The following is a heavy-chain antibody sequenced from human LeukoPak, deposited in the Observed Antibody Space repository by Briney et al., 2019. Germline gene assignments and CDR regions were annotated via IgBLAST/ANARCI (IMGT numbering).Heavy chain of an antibody. CDR1: GGTFSSYA. CDR3: AREYRRYFDWLTNEYYFDY. Sequence: SVKVSSKASGGTFSSYAISWVRQAPGQGLEWMGGIIPIFGTANYAQKFQGRVTITADESTSTAYMELSSLRSEDTAVYYCAREYRRYFDWLTNEYYFDYWGQGTLVTVSS. D-gene: IGHD3-9*01. J-gene: IGHJ4*02. CDR2: IIPIFGTA. V-gene: IGHV1-69*13.